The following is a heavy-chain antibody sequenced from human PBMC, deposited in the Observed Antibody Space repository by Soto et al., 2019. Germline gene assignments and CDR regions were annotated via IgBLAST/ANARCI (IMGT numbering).Heavy chain of an antibody. Sequence: QVQLVESGGGLVKPGGSLRLSCAASGFTFSDYYMTWIRQAPGKGLEWVSYISSSGTGIYYPDSVRGRFTISRDNGKNSLYLQMNSLTVDDTAVYYCARGDSWTGWDWGQGTLVTVS. CDR2: ISSSGTGI. CDR1: GFTFSDYY. V-gene: IGHV3-11*04. J-gene: IGHJ4*02. CDR3: ARGDSWTGWD. D-gene: IGHD1-1*01.